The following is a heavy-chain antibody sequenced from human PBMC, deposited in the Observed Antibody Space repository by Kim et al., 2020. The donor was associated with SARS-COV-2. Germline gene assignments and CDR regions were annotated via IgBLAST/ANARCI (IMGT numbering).Heavy chain of an antibody. CDR2: IYYSGST. V-gene: IGHV4-39*07. J-gene: IGHJ4*02. Sequence: SETLSLTCTVSGGSISSSSYYWGWIRQPPGQGLVWIGSIYYSGSTYSNPSLKSRVTISVDTSNNQFSLKLSSGTAADTAVYYCASIHCSSTSCDYYFDYWGQGTLVTVSS. CDR1: GGSISSSSYY. D-gene: IGHD2-2*01. CDR3: ASIHCSSTSCDYYFDY.